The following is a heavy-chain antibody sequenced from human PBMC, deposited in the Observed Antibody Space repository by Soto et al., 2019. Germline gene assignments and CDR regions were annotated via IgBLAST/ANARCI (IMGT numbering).Heavy chain of an antibody. CDR3: ARVRSVDTAMVTWGYYYYGMDV. J-gene: IGHJ6*02. CDR1: GGSISSYY. D-gene: IGHD5-18*01. Sequence: SETLSLTCTVSGGSISSYYWSWIRQPPGKGLEWIGYIYYSGSTNYNPSLKSRVTISVDTSKNQFSLKLSSVTAADTAVYYCARVRSVDTAMVTWGYYYYGMDVWGQGTTVTVYS. CDR2: IYYSGST. V-gene: IGHV4-59*01.